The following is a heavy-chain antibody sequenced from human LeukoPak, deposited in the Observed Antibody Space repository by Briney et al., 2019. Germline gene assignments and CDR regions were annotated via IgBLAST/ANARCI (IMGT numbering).Heavy chain of an antibody. V-gene: IGHV3-48*02. J-gene: IGHJ4*02. CDR2: IRTTAEGAKYA. CDR3: ATDRRYALDE. CDR1: GFSFTEDP. Sequence: PGGSLRLSSAASGFSFTEDPITWVRQAPGKGLEWISNIRTTAEGAKYAYYADSVKGRVTISRDDGKNTLYLHMNSLRDDDTAVYHCATDRRYALDEWGQGILVTVSS. D-gene: IGHD2-15*01.